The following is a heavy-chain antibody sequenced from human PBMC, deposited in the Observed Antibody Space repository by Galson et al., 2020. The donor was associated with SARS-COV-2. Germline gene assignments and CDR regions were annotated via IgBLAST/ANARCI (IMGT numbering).Heavy chain of an antibody. CDR2: INHSGST. CDR3: ARGQQTELLTPFDF. D-gene: IGHD1-26*01. Sequence: SQTLSLTCAVYGGSFSNYYWTWIRQPPGKGLEWIGEINHSGSTKYNPSLKSRVTISVDTSKNQFSLNLSSVTAADTAVYYCARGQQTELLTPFDFWGQGTLVTVSS. V-gene: IGHV4-34*01. J-gene: IGHJ4*02. CDR1: GGSFSNYY.